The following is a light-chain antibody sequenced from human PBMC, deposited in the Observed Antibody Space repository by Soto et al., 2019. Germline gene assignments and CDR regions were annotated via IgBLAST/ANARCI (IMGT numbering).Light chain of an antibody. CDR3: QQRTTWPPLFA. Sequence: EIVLTQSPSNMSLSPGERATLSCRASQNIGNFLAWYQHKPGQAPRLLIYDASKRATGILARFSGSGSGTDFTLTISSLEPADFAVYYCQQRTTWPPLFAFGPGTRVDI. CDR2: DAS. CDR1: QNIGNF. V-gene: IGKV3-11*01. J-gene: IGKJ3*01.